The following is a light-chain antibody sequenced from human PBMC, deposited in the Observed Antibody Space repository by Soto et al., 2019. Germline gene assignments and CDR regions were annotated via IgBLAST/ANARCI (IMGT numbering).Light chain of an antibody. J-gene: IGKJ3*01. CDR1: QSVSSSY. CDR3: QQYGRSTPSGFT. V-gene: IGKV3-20*01. CDR2: GAY. Sequence: EIVLTQSPGTLSLSPGERATLSCRASQSVSSSYLAWYQQKPGQAPRLLIYGAYSRSTGIPDRFSGSGSGTDFTLTISRLEPEDFAVYSCQQYGRSTPSGFTFGPGTKVDIK.